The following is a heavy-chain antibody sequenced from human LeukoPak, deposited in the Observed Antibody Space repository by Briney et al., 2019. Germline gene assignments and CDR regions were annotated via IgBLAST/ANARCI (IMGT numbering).Heavy chain of an antibody. CDR2: IYYSGST. CDR1: GGSISSYY. J-gene: IGHJ4*02. Sequence: SETLSLTCTVSGGSISSYYWSWIRQPPGKGLEWIGYIYYSGSTNYNPSLKSRVTISVDTSKNQFSLKLSSVTAADTAVYYCAGASYDRSGVHWGQGTLVTVSS. D-gene: IGHD3-22*01. CDR3: AGASYDRSGVH. V-gene: IGHV4-59*01.